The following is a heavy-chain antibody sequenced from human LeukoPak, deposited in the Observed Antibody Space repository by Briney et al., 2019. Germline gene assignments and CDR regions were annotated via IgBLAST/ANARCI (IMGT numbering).Heavy chain of an antibody. D-gene: IGHD3-10*01. CDR3: ARDRYYGSENYYYSYHMDV. CDR2: IWYDGNNN. CDR1: GFSFSSYG. Sequence: GRSLRLSCAASGFSFSSYGMHWVRQAPGKGLEWVGVIWYDGNNNYYAVSAKGRFTISKDNSKNTVHLQMNSLRADDSALYYCARDRYYGSENYYYSYHMDVWGTGTAVSVSS. J-gene: IGHJ6*03. V-gene: IGHV3-33*01.